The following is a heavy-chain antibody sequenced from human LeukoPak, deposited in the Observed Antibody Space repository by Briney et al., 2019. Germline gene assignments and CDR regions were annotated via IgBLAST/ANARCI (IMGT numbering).Heavy chain of an antibody. CDR3: ARGPSNNWFDP. Sequence: GGSLRLSCAASGFTFSGYWMSWVRQAPGKGVEWVANIKQDGSEKYYVDSVKGRFTISRDNAKNSLYLQMNSLRAEDTAVYYCARGPSNNWFDPWGQGTLVTVSS. CDR1: GFTFSGYW. J-gene: IGHJ5*02. V-gene: IGHV3-7*01. CDR2: IKQDGSEK.